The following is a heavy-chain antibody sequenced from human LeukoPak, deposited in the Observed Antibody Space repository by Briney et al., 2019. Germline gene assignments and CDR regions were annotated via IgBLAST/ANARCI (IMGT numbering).Heavy chain of an antibody. CDR3: ARSLYSGGPQGSDY. CDR2: ISSSSSTI. Sequence: GGSLRLSCAVSGFTFSSYWMNWVRQAPGKGLEWVSYISSSSSTIYYADSVKGRFTISRDNAKNSLYLQMNSLRADDTAVYYCARSLYSGGPQGSDYWGQGTLVTVSS. V-gene: IGHV3-48*04. J-gene: IGHJ4*02. D-gene: IGHD6-19*01. CDR1: GFTFSSYW.